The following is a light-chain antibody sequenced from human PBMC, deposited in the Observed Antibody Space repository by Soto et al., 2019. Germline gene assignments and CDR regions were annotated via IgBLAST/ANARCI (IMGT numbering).Light chain of an antibody. J-gene: IGLJ1*01. CDR3: QSYDRSLSGYV. CDR2: GST. Sequence: QSVLTQPPSVSGAPGQRVTISCTGSSSNIGAHYDVHWYQHLPGTSHKVLIYGSTNRPSGVPDRFSGSKSGTSASLAITGLQAEDEADYYCQSYDRSLSGYVFGTGTKVTVL. V-gene: IGLV1-40*01. CDR1: SSNIGAHYD.